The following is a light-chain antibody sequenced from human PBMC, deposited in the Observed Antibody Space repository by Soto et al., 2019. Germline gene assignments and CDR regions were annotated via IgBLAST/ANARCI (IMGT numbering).Light chain of an antibody. CDR2: GAS. Sequence: VMTQSPATLSVSPGERATLSCRASQSVDISLAWYQQTPGQAPRLLIYGASTRATGTPARFSGSGSGTDFTLTISSLQSEDFAVYFCQQYHKWPPYTFGQGTKLEIK. CDR1: QSVDIS. CDR3: QQYHKWPPYT. J-gene: IGKJ2*01. V-gene: IGKV3-15*01.